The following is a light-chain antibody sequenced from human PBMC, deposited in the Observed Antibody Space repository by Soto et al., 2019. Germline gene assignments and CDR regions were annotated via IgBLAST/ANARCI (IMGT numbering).Light chain of an antibody. Sequence: EIVMTQSPATLSVSPGDKATLSCRASQSVSSDLAWYQQKPGQAPRLLMYGASTRATGFPDRFSGSGSGTEFTLTISSLHSEDFAVYYCQQYYDWPITFGQGTRLEI. J-gene: IGKJ5*01. CDR1: QSVSSD. V-gene: IGKV3-15*01. CDR3: QQYYDWPIT. CDR2: GAS.